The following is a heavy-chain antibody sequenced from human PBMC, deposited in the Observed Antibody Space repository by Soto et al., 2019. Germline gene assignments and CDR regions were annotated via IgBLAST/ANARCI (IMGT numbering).Heavy chain of an antibody. CDR1: GFALSDNW. V-gene: IGHV3-74*01. Sequence: EVQLVESGGGLIQPGGSLRLSCAASGFALSDNWMHWVRQAPGKGLMWVSRINTDGKSTNYADSVKGRFTISRDIGKNTLFLQMNSLRAEDTAVYYCVTRSRGLQSSPPRLDSWGQGTLVTVSS. CDR2: INTDGKST. CDR3: VTRSRGLQSSPPRLDS. J-gene: IGHJ4*02. D-gene: IGHD4-4*01.